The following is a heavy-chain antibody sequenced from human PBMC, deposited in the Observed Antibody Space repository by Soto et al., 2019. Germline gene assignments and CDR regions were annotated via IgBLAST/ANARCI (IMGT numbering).Heavy chain of an antibody. CDR2: ISSSSSYI. CDR1: GFTFSSYS. V-gene: IGHV3-21*04. Sequence: PGGSLRLSCAASGFTFSSYSMNWVRQAPGKGLEWVSSISSSSSYIYYAEKVKGRFTISRDNSKNTLYLQMNSLRAEDTALYYFAKEISRHYYDSSGYPIDYRGQGTLVTVSS. J-gene: IGHJ4*02. CDR3: AKEISRHYYDSSGYPIDY. D-gene: IGHD3-22*01.